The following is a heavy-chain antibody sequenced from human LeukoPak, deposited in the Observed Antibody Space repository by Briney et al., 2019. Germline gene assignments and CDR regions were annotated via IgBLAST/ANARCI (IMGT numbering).Heavy chain of an antibody. CDR2: INPNSGGT. J-gene: IGHJ5*02. D-gene: IGHD3-10*01. CDR3: AREARGSGSYSWFDP. V-gene: IGHV1-2*02. CDR1: GYIFINYY. Sequence: ASVKVSCKASGYIFINYYIHWVRQAPGQGLEWMGWINPNSGGTNYAQKFQGRVTMTRDTSISTAYMELSRLRSDDTAVYYCAREARGSGSYSWFDPWGQGTLVTVSS.